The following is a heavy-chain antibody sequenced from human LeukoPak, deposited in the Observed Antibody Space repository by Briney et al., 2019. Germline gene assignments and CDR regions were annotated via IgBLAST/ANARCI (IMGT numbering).Heavy chain of an antibody. CDR2: INHSGST. J-gene: IGHJ4*02. CDR3: ARGRPHYGSGSFYNY. V-gene: IGHV4-34*01. CDR1: GGSFSGYF. D-gene: IGHD3-10*01. Sequence: SETLSLTCAAYGGSFSGYFWSWIRQPPGKGLEWIGEINHSGSTDYNPSLKSRVTISLDTSKNQFSLKLSSVTAADTAVYYCARGRPHYGSGSFYNYWGRGTLVTVSS.